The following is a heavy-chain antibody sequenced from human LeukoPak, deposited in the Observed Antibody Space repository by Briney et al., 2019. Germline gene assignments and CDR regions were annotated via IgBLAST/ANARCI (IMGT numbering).Heavy chain of an antibody. CDR3: AILGLYDLGAFDI. D-gene: IGHD3-16*01. CDR2: IIPIFGTA. CDR1: GGTFSSYA. Sequence: SVKVSCKASGGTFSSYAISWVRQAPGQGLEWMGRIIPIFGTANYAQKFQGRATIITDESTSTAYMELSSLRSEDTAVYYCAILGLYDLGAFDIWGQGTMVTVSS. J-gene: IGHJ3*02. V-gene: IGHV1-69*05.